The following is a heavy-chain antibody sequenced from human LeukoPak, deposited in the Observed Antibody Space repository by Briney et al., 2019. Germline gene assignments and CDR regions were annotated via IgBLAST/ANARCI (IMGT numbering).Heavy chain of an antibody. CDR1: CYSFTTYW. V-gene: IGHV5-51*01. J-gene: IGHJ3*02. CDR3: AGQDIVVVATTTRAFDI. CDR2: IYPGDSDT. D-gene: IGHD2-15*01. Sequence: GESLKISCKGSCYSFTTYWIGWVRQMPGKGLEWMGIIYPGDSDTRYSPSFQGQVTISADKSISTAYLQWNNLKASDTAMYYCAGQDIVVVATTTRAFDIWGQGTMVTVSS.